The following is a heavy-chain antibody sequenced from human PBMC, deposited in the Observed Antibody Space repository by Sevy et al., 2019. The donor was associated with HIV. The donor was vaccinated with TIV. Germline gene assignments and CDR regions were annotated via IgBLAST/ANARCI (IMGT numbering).Heavy chain of an antibody. V-gene: IGHV3-23*01. CDR3: AKDLDIVAVAAAIRLSY. CDR2: LSGTGGST. D-gene: IGHD2-2*01. Sequence: GGSLRLSCAASGFTFRNYAMSWVRQAPGKGLEWVSALSGTGGSTYYADSVKGRFTISRENSKITLYLQMNSLRVEDTAVYYCAKDLDIVAVAAAIRLSYWGQGTLVTVSS. CDR1: GFTFRNYA. J-gene: IGHJ4*02.